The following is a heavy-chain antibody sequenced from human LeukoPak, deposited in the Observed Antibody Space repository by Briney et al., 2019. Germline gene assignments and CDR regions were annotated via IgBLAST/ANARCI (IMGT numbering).Heavy chain of an antibody. J-gene: IGHJ4*02. CDR3: ASSYGTSAYYPFDY. CDR2: ISDSGGST. Sequence: PGGSLRLSCVASGFAFRNNAMSWVRQAPGKGLEWVSLISDSGGSTYYAGSVKGRFTISRDNSKKTLYLQMTTLRAEDTAVYYCASSYGTSAYYPFDYWGQGTLVTVFS. V-gene: IGHV3-23*01. D-gene: IGHD3-22*01. CDR1: GFAFRNNA.